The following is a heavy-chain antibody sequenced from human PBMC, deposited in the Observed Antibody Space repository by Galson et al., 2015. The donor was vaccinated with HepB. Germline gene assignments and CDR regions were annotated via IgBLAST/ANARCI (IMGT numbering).Heavy chain of an antibody. CDR1: GFNVSATY. Sequence: SLRLSCAVSGFNVSATYMNWVRQGPGKGLEWVSAIYAGGSTYYADSVKGRFTISSDTFKNTLYLQMDSLRVEDTAVYYCIRLGDFSGYSSRWGQGSLVTVSS. D-gene: IGHD5-12*01. CDR2: IYAGGST. CDR3: IRLGDFSGYSSR. J-gene: IGHJ4*02. V-gene: IGHV3-53*01.